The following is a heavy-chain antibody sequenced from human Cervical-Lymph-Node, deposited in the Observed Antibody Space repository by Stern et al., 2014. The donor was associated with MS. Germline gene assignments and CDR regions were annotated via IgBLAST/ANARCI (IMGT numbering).Heavy chain of an antibody. CDR1: VFSFNDYY. Sequence: QVQLGQSGGGLVKPGGSLRLSCAASVFSFNDYYMSWIRQAPGKGLEWVSYISTSGTIKQYADSVKGRVTISRDNAKNSLSLQMNSLRAEDTAVYYCARVGAGDAFDIWGQGATVTVSS. D-gene: IGHD1-26*01. V-gene: IGHV3-11*01. J-gene: IGHJ3*02. CDR3: ARVGAGDAFDI. CDR2: ISTSGTIK.